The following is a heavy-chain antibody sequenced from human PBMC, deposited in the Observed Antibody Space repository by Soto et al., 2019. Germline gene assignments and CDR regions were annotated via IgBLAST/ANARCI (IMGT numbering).Heavy chain of an antibody. Sequence: AASVKVSCKASGGTFSSYAISWVRQAPGQGLEWMGGIIPIFGTANYAQKFQGRVTITADESTSTAYMELSSLRSEDTAVYYCASTGDYYDSSGYYPPLDAFDISGQGTMVTVS. CDR3: ASTGDYYDSSGYYPPLDAFDI. CDR1: GGTFSSYA. J-gene: IGHJ3*02. CDR2: IIPIFGTA. V-gene: IGHV1-69*13. D-gene: IGHD3-22*01.